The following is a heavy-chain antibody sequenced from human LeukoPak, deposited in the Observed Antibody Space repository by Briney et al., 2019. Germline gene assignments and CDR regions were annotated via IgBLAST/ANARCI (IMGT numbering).Heavy chain of an antibody. J-gene: IGHJ1*01. CDR1: GYTLTELS. V-gene: IGHV1-24*01. D-gene: IGHD2-21*02. CDR3: ATDRPAYCGGDCYPFQH. CDR2: FDPECGET. Sequence: ASVKVSCKVSGYTLTELSIHWVRQAPGEGVEWMGGFDPECGETIYAQKFQGRVTMTEDTSTDTAYMELSSLRSEDTAIYYCATDRPAYCGGDCYPFQHWGQGTLVTVSS.